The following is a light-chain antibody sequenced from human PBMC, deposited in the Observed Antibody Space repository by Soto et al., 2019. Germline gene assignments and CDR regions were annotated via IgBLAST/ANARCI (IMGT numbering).Light chain of an antibody. Sequence: EIVLTQSPGTLSLSPGERATLSCRASQSVSSSYLAWYQQKPGQAPRLLIYGASSRETGIPDRFSGSGSGIEFTLTISRLEPEDFAVYDCQQYGSSTLTFGGGTKVDIK. J-gene: IGKJ4*01. CDR2: GAS. V-gene: IGKV3-20*01. CDR1: QSVSSSY. CDR3: QQYGSSTLT.